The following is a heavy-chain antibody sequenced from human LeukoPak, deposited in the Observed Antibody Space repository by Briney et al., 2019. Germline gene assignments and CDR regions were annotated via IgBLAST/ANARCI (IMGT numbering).Heavy chain of an antibody. V-gene: IGHV1-46*01. J-gene: IGHJ5*02. Sequence: ASVKVSCKASGFPFTGYFMQWVRQAPGQGLEWMGIINPSGGSTSYAQKFQGRVTMTRDTSTSTVYMELSSLRSEDTAVYYCARERIAAAGWFDPWGQGTLVTVSS. D-gene: IGHD6-13*01. CDR2: INPSGGST. CDR3: ARERIAAAGWFDP. CDR1: GFPFTGYF.